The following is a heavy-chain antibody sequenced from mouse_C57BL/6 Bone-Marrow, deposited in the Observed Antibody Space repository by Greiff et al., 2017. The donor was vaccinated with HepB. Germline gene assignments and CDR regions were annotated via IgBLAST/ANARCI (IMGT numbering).Heavy chain of an antibody. CDR2: IDPSDSYT. CDR3: AREAGTWYFDV. V-gene: IGHV1-69*01. Sequence: HVQLQQPGAELVMPGASVKLSCKASGYTFTSYWMHWVKQRPGQGLEWIGEIDPSDSYTNYNQKFKGKSTLTVDKSSSTAYMQLSSLTSEDSAVYYCAREAGTWYFDVWGTGTTVTVSS. J-gene: IGHJ1*03. CDR1: GYTFTSYW. D-gene: IGHD4-1*01.